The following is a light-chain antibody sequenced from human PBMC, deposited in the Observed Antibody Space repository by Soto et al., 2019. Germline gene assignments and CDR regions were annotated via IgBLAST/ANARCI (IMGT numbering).Light chain of an antibody. CDR1: TSNIESGYD. V-gene: IGLV1-40*01. CDR3: QSYDYSLTGSNV. Sequence: QPVLTQPPSVSEAPGQRVTISCTGSTSNIESGYDVHWYQQLPGTAPKVLVYGNNIRPSGVPDRFSGSKSGTSASLAITGLQADDEADYYCQSYDYSLTGSNVFGTGTKLTVL. CDR2: GNN. J-gene: IGLJ1*01.